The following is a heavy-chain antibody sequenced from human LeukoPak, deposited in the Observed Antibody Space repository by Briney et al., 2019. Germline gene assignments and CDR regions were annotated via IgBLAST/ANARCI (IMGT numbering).Heavy chain of an antibody. CDR1: GFIFSSYS. CDR2: ISSSSSYI. Sequence: GGSLRLSCAASGFIFSSYSMNWVRQAPGKGLEWVSSISSSSSYIYYADSVKGRFTISRDNAKNSLYLQMNSLRAEDTAVYYCARENMWFGDPYGMDVWGQGTTVTVSS. J-gene: IGHJ6*02. CDR3: ARENMWFGDPYGMDV. D-gene: IGHD3-10*01. V-gene: IGHV3-21*01.